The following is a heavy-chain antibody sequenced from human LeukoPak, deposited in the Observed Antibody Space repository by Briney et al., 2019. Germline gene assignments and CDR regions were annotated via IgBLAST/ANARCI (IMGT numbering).Heavy chain of an antibody. J-gene: IGHJ4*02. CDR1: GGSISSDY. Sequence: SETLSLTCTVSGGSISSDYWSWIRQPPGKGLGWIGYIYYSGGTNYNPSPKSRVTISVDTSKNQLSLKLTCVTAADTSVYYCARRSRDILPGYYGYYFDYWGQGTLVTVSS. D-gene: IGHD3-9*01. CDR3: ARRSRDILPGYYGYYFDY. V-gene: IGHV4-59*08. CDR2: IYYSGGT.